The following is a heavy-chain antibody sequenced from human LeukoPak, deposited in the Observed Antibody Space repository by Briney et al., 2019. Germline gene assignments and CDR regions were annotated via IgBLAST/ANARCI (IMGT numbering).Heavy chain of an antibody. Sequence: PGGSLRLSCAASGFTFSSYAMSWVRQAPGKGLEWVSAISGSGGSTYYADSVRGRFTISRDNSKNTLYLQMNSLRAEDTAVYYCAKAIYGGNSPYNYWGQGTLVTVSS. J-gene: IGHJ4*02. D-gene: IGHD4-17*01. CDR1: GFTFSSYA. CDR3: AKAIYGGNSPYNY. CDR2: ISGSGGST. V-gene: IGHV3-23*01.